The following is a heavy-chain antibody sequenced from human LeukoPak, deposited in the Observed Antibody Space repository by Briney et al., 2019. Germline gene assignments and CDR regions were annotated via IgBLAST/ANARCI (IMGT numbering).Heavy chain of an antibody. CDR3: ARDPGYCTNGVCSSFDY. D-gene: IGHD2-8*01. CDR2: ICYDGSNK. Sequence: GGSLRLSCAASGFTFSSYGMHWVRQAPGKGLEWVAVICYDGSNKYYADSVKGRFTISRDNSKNTLYLQMNSLRAEDTAVYYCARDPGYCTNGVCSSFDYWGQGTRVTVSS. V-gene: IGHV3-33*01. J-gene: IGHJ4*02. CDR1: GFTFSSYG.